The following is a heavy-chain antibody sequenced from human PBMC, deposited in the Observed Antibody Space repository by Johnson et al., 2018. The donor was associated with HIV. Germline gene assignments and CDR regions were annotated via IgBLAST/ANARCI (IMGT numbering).Heavy chain of an antibody. J-gene: IGHJ3*01. CDR3: ATGRASV. V-gene: IGHV3-30*04. CDR1: GFTFSSYA. CDR2: ISYDGSNK. Sequence: QVQLVESGGGVVQPGRSLRLSCAASGFTFSSYAMHWVRQAPGKGLEWVAVISYDGSNKYYADSVGGRFFISRDNSKNTLYLQMNSLRAEDTAVYYCATGRASVWGQGTMVTVSS.